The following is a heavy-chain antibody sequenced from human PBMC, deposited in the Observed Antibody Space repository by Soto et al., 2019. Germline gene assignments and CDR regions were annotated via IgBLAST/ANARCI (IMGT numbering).Heavy chain of an antibody. CDR2: IYTRGRT. J-gene: IGHJ4*02. Sequence: SETLSLTCNVSGVSVSDKDSYWGWVRQPPGKGQEWIATIYTRGRTDYHPSLKSRLTISADTSKNQISLKLGSVTAADVAIYYCARGSYYDTSGAFDYWGQGTLVTVS. CDR1: GVSVSDKDSY. V-gene: IGHV4-39*01. CDR3: ARGSYYDTSGAFDY. D-gene: IGHD3-22*01.